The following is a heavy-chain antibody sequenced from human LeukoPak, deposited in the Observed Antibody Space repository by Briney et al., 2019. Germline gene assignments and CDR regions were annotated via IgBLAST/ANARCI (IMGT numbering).Heavy chain of an antibody. D-gene: IGHD2-21*01. CDR3: AREFRVVAPTQGDDY. V-gene: IGHV1-8*01. CDR2: MDPNNGNT. J-gene: IGHJ4*02. CDR1: GYTFTSYD. Sequence: GASVKVSCKASGYTFTSYDINWVRQASGQGLEWMGWMDPNNGNTGYAQKFQGRVTMTRNTSMNTAYMELSSLRFEDTAVYYCAREFRVVAPTQGDDYWGQGTLVTVSS.